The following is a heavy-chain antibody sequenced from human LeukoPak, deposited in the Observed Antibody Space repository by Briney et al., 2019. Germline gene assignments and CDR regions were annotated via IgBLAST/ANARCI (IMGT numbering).Heavy chain of an antibody. D-gene: IGHD3-10*01. CDR2: IYPGDSDT. J-gene: IGHJ3*02. CDR3: AREGVINTFDI. CDR1: GYSFPSHW. Sequence: GESLKISCKGSGYSFPSHWIGWVRQMPGKGLEWMGIIYPGDSDTRYSPSFQGQVTFSADKSISTAYLQWNSLKASDTAIYYCAREGVINTFDIWGQGTVVTVSS. V-gene: IGHV5-51*01.